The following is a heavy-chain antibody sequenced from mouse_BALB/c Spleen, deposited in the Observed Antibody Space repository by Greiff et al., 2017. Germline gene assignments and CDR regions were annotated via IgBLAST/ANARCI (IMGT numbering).Heavy chain of an antibody. CDR2: INSDGGST. CDR1: EYEFPSHD. Sequence: EVHLVESGGGLVQPGESLTLSCESTEYEFPSHDMSWVRQTPEKRLELVAAINSDGGSTYYPDTMERRFIIYRDNTKKTLYLQMGSLRAEDTALYVGVYGYFDVWGAGTTVTVSS. D-gene: IGHD2-10*02. J-gene: IGHJ1*01. V-gene: IGHV5-2*01. CDR3: VYGYFDV.